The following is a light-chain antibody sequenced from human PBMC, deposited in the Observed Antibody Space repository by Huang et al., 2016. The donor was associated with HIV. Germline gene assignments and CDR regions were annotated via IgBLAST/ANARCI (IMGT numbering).Light chain of an antibody. CDR2: DAS. Sequence: EIVLTQSPVTLSLSPGERAPLSCRASQSVSKNLAWYQHKPGQAPRLLIYDASNRATGIPARVGGSGSGTDCTLTISSLEPEDFAVYYCQQRTTWPPIFTFGPGTKVDI. V-gene: IGKV3-11*01. CDR3: QQRTTWPPIFT. CDR1: QSVSKN. J-gene: IGKJ3*01.